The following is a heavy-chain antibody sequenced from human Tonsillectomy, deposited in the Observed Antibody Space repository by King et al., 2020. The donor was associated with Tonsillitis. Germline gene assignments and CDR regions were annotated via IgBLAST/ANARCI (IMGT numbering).Heavy chain of an antibody. CDR3: AKAASGGLYLGGGFDP. CDR2: IRYDGRNK. V-gene: IGHV3-30*02. Sequence: VQLVESGGGVVQPGGSLRLSCAASGFTFSSYGMHWVRQAPGKGLEWVAFIRYDGRNKYYADSVKGRFTISRDNSKNTLYLQMNSLRAEDTAVYYCAKAASGGLYLGGGFDPWGQGTLVTVSS. CDR1: GFTFSSYG. J-gene: IGHJ5*02. D-gene: IGHD3/OR15-3a*01.